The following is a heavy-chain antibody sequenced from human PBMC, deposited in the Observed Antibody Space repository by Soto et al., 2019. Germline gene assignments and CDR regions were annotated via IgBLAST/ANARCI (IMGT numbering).Heavy chain of an antibody. Sequence: PGGSLRLSCAASGFTFDDYTMHWVRQAPGMGLEWVSLISWDGGSTYYADSVKGRFTISRDNSKNSLYLQMNSLRTEDTALYYCARKIVWFGEPRDYYYGMDVWGQGTTVTVS. CDR3: ARKIVWFGEPRDYYYGMDV. CDR1: GFTFDDYT. D-gene: IGHD3-10*01. CDR2: ISWDGGST. J-gene: IGHJ6*02. V-gene: IGHV3-43*01.